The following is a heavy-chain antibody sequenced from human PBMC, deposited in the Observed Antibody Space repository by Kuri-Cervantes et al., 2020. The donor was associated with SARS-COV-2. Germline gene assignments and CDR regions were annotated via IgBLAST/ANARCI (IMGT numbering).Heavy chain of an antibody. CDR1: GFNFSRTD. CDR2: ISHDGKNK. CDR3: ARDPSWGNRFFDYYYGMDV. J-gene: IGHJ6*02. D-gene: IGHD1-14*01. Sequence: GGSLRLSCAASGFNFSRTDMHWVRQAPGKGLEWVAVISHDGKNKKCIASGKGRFTISRDNSKNTLYLQMNSLRAEDTAVYYCARDPSWGNRFFDYYYGMDVWGQGTTVTVSS. V-gene: IGHV3-30*03.